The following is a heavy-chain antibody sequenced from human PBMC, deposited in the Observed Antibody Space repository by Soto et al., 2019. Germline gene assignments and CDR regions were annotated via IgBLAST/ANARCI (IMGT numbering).Heavy chain of an antibody. CDR3: AKDLGDYYDSSVDFDY. Sequence: GGSLRLSCAASGFTFSSYGMHWVRQAPGKGLEWVAVISYDGSNKYYADSVKGRFTISRDNSKNTLYLQMNSLRAEDTAVYYCAKDLGDYYDSSVDFDYWGQGTLVTVSS. V-gene: IGHV3-30*18. CDR2: ISYDGSNK. CDR1: GFTFSSYG. D-gene: IGHD3-22*01. J-gene: IGHJ4*02.